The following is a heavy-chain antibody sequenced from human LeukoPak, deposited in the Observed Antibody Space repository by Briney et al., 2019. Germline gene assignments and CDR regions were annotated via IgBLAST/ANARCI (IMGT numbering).Heavy chain of an antibody. CDR2: INIDERIT. CDR3: ASRGSSLRDPPDY. Sequence: GGSLRLSCVASGFSFSTQRMHWVRQAPGKGLVWVSYINIDERITGYADSVKGRFTISRDNSKNTLYLQMNSLRAEDTAVYYCASRGSSLRDPPDYWGQGTLVTVSS. J-gene: IGHJ4*02. CDR1: GFSFSTQR. V-gene: IGHV3-74*01. D-gene: IGHD3-16*01.